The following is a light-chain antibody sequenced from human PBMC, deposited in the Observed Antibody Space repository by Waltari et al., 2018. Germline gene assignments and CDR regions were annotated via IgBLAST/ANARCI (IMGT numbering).Light chain of an antibody. V-gene: IGKV3-20*01. CDR2: GAS. CDR3: QQYDGSILT. CDR1: QTINNNF. Sequence: IVLTQSPDTLSLSPGQRATLYCRASQTINNNFLVWYQQKPGQAPRLLIHGASSRATGFPDRFSGSGSGTDFTLTISRLEPEDVAVYYCQQYDGSILTFGGGTKVEI. J-gene: IGKJ4*01.